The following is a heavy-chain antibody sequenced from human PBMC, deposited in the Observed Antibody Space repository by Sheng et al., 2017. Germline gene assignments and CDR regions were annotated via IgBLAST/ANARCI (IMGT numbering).Heavy chain of an antibody. Sequence: QVQLVQSGAEVKKPGSSVKVSCKASGGTFSSYAISWVRQAPGQGLEWMGGIIPIFGTANYAQKFQGRVTITADESTSTAYMELSSLRSEDTAVYYCASCSGAPRVLREYYFDYWGQGTLVTVSS. D-gene: IGHD6-19*01. J-gene: IGHJ4*02. V-gene: IGHV1-69*01. CDR2: IIPIFGTA. CDR3: ASCSGAPRVLREYYFDY. CDR1: GGTFSSYA.